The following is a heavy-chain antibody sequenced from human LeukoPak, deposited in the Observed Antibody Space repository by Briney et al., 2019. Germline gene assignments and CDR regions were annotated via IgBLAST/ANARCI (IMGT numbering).Heavy chain of an antibody. D-gene: IGHD3-3*01. V-gene: IGHV3-74*01. CDR1: GFTFSNYW. CDR3: ARGLTIFGVVNDAFDI. J-gene: IGHJ3*02. CDR2: INSDGSST. Sequence: PGGSLRLSCGASGFTFSNYWMHWVRQAPGKGPVWVSLINSDGSSTIYADSVKGRFTISRDNAKNTLYLQMNSLSAEDTAVYYCARGLTIFGVVNDAFDIWGQGTMVTVSS.